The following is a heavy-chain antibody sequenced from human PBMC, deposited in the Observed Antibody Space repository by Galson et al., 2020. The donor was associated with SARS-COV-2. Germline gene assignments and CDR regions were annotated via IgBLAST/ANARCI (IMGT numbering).Heavy chain of an antibody. V-gene: IGHV4-59*01. D-gene: IGHD3-22*01. CDR3: ARYLRTHGFYVLDF. Sequence: ETSETLSLTCSVSGISIIDNYWTWIRQPPGKALEWLGYVHNSGTTNYNPFFKSRVTISEDTSKSQFSLKLTSVTAADTAVYFCARYLRTHGFYVLDFWGQGALVTVSS. J-gene: IGHJ4*02. CDR2: VHNSGTT. CDR1: GISIIDNY.